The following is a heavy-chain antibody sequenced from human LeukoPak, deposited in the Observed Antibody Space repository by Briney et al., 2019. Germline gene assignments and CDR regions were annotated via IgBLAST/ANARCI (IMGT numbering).Heavy chain of an antibody. D-gene: IGHD3-10*01. V-gene: IGHV3-7*03. J-gene: IGHJ1*01. CDR1: GFTFSSYW. CDR2: IKQDGSEK. CDR3: AKDGNNYYSSGSYPQN. Sequence: PGGSLRLSCAASGFTFSSYWMSWVRQAPGKGLEWVANIKQDGSEKYYVDSVKGRFTISRDNAKNTLYLQMNSLRAEDTAVYYCAKDGNNYYSSGSYPQNWGQGTLVTVSS.